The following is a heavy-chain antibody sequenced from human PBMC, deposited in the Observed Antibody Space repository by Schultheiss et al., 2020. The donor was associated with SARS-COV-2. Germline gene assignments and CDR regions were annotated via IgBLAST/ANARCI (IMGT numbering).Heavy chain of an antibody. CDR2: IYYSGST. CDR3: ARVVDKSGYEAPDY. J-gene: IGHJ4*02. CDR1: GGSISSGGYY. V-gene: IGHV4-30-4*01. D-gene: IGHD5-12*01. Sequence: SQTLSLTCTVSGGSISSGGYYWSWIRQPPGKGLEWIGYIYYSGSTYYNPSLKSRVTISVDTSKNQFSLKLSSVTAADTAVYYCARVVDKSGYEAPDYWGQGTLVTVSS.